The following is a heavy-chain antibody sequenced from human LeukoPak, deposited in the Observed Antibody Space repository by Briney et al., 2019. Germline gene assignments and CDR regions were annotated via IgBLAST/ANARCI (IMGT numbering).Heavy chain of an antibody. CDR2: INHSGST. CDR1: GGSFSGYY. D-gene: IGHD2-2*03. Sequence: SETLSLTCAVYGGSFSGYYWSWIRQPPGKGLEWIGEINHSGSTNYNPSLKSRVTISVDTSKNQFSLKLSSVTAADTAVYYCARGRGYCSSTSCRQKYYYYYYMDVRGKGTTVTVSS. V-gene: IGHV4-34*01. CDR3: ARGRGYCSSTSCRQKYYYYYYMDV. J-gene: IGHJ6*03.